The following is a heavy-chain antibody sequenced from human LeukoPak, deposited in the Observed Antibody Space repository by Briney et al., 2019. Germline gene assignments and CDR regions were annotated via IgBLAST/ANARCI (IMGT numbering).Heavy chain of an antibody. V-gene: IGHV3-30-3*01. D-gene: IGHD2-2*02. CDR3: ARDLRGIVVVPAAIGVRVDYYYYGMDV. Sequence: PGGSLRLSCAASGFTFSSYAMHWVRQAPGKGLEWVAVISYDGSNKYYADSVKGRFTISRDNAKNSLYLQMNSLRAEDTAVYYCARDLRGIVVVPAAIGVRVDYYYYGMDVWGQGTTVTVSS. CDR1: GFTFSSYA. J-gene: IGHJ6*02. CDR2: ISYDGSNK.